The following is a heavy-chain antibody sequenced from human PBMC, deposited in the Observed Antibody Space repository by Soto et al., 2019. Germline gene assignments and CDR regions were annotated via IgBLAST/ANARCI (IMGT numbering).Heavy chain of an antibody. CDR3: AKDWSYGLDV. CDR2: VNSDGSNT. CDR1: GFSFSNTW. V-gene: IGHV3-74*01. J-gene: IGHJ6*02. D-gene: IGHD3-9*01. Sequence: EVQLVESGGGLVQPGGSLRLSCAASGFSFSNTWMHWVHQAPGKGLVWVSHVNSDGSNTNYADFVKGRFTVSRDNARNTVYLQMNSLRADDTAVYYCAKDWSYGLDVWGQGTTVTVSS.